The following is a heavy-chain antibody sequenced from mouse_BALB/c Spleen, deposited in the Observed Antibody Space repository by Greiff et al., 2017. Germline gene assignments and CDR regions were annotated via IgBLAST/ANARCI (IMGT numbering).Heavy chain of an antibody. J-gene: IGHJ1*01. V-gene: IGHV10-1*02. CDR2: IRSKSNNYAT. CDR1: GFTFNTYA. D-gene: IGHD2-4*01. CDR3: VRHDYDGLYWYFDV. Sequence: EVKLVESGGGLVQPKGSLKLSCAASGFTFNTYAMNWVRQAPGKGLEWVARIRSKSNNYATYYADSVKDRFTISRDDSQSMLYLQMNNLKTEDTAMYYCVRHDYDGLYWYFDVWGAGTTVTVSS.